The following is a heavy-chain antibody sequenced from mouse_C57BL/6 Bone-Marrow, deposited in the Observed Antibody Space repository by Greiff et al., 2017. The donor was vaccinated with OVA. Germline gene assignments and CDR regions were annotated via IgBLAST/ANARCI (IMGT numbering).Heavy chain of an antibody. CDR2: IDPENGDT. V-gene: IGHV14-4*01. J-gene: IGHJ4*01. Sequence: VQLQHSGAELVRPGASVKLSCTASGFNIKDDYMHWVKQRPEQGLEWIGWIDPENGDTEYASKFQGKATITADTSSNTAYLQLSSLTSEDTAVYYCTTFITTVNAMDYWGQGTSVTVSS. CDR1: GFNIKDDY. D-gene: IGHD1-1*01. CDR3: TTFITTVNAMDY.